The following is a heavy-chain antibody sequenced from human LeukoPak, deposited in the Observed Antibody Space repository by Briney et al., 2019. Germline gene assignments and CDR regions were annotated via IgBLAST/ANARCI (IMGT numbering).Heavy chain of an antibody. CDR3: ARWSGVVVVAATPWGFDP. CDR2: SYYSGST. J-gene: IGHJ5*02. D-gene: IGHD2-15*01. Sequence: SETLSLTCTVSGGSISSYYWSWIRQPPGKGLGWIGYSYYSGSTNYNPSLKSRGTISVDTSKNQFSLKLSSVTAADTAVYYCARWSGVVVVAATPWGFDPWGQGTLVTVSS. V-gene: IGHV4-59*01. CDR1: GGSISSYY.